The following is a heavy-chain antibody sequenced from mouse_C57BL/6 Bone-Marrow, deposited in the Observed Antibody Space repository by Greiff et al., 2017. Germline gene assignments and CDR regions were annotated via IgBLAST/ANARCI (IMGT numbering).Heavy chain of an antibody. V-gene: IGHV5-9*01. CDR2: ISGGGGNT. Sequence: EVKLVESGGGLVKPGGSLKLSCAASGFTFSSYTMSWVRQTPEKRLEWVATISGGGGNTYYPDSVKGRFTISRDNAKNTLYLQLSSLRSEDTALYYCGRRYYFDYWGQGTTLTVSS. CDR3: GRRYYFDY. CDR1: GFTFSSYT. J-gene: IGHJ2*01.